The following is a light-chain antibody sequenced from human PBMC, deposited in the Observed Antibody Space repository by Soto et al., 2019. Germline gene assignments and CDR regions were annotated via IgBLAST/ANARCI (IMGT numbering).Light chain of an antibody. V-gene: IGKV1-5*01. J-gene: IGKJ1*01. CDR3: QQYNSYST. CDR2: DAS. CDR1: QSTSSW. Sequence: DIQMTQSPSTLSASVVARVTITCRASQSTSSWLAWYQHKPGKAPNLLIYDASTLMCGVPSRFSGSGSGTEFTLTISSLQPDDFATYYCQQYNSYSTFGQGTKV.